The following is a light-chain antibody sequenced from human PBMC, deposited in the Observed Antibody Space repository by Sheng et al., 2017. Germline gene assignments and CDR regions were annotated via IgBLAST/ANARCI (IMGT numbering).Light chain of an antibody. J-gene: IGKJ3*01. V-gene: IGKV1-39*01. CDR2: DAS. Sequence: DIQMTQSPSSLSASIGDRVTITCRASQSIRKNLNWYQQKPGKAPKILISDASSLLSGVPSRFSGSGSGTDFTLTVTSLQPEDFATYFCQHSYTLPITFGPGTKVDIK. CDR1: QSIRKN. CDR3: QHSYTLPIT.